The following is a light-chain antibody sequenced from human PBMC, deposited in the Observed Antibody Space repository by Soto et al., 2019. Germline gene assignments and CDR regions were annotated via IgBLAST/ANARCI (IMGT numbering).Light chain of an antibody. Sequence: EIVLTQSPGTLSLSPGERATLSCRASQSVSSSYVAWYQQKPGQAPRLLIYGASSRATGTPDRFSGSGSGTDFTLTISRLEPEDFAVYYCQQYGSSPRTFGGGTKVEIK. CDR1: QSVSSSY. CDR3: QQYGSSPRT. CDR2: GAS. J-gene: IGKJ4*01. V-gene: IGKV3-20*01.